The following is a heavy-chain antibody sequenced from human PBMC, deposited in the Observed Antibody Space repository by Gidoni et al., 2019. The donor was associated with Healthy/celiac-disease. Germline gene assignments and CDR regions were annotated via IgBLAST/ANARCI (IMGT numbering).Heavy chain of an antibody. CDR3: AREDGEWLRLVGGEIGYYYGMDV. D-gene: IGHD5-12*01. J-gene: IGHJ6*02. Sequence: QVQLVQSGAEVKKPGSSVKVSCKASGGTFSSYAISWVRQAPGQGLEWMGGIIPIFGTANYAQKFQGRVTITADESTSTAYMELSSLRSEDTAVYYCAREDGEWLRLVGGEIGYYYGMDVWGQGTTVTASS. V-gene: IGHV1-69*01. CDR1: GGTFSSYA. CDR2: IIPIFGTA.